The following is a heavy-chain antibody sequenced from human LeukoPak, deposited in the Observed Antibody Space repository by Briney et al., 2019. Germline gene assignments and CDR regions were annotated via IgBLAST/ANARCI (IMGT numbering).Heavy chain of an antibody. D-gene: IGHD6-19*01. CDR1: GYTFTSYY. J-gene: IGHJ1*01. CDR3: ARDSGWAAEYFQH. V-gene: IGHV1-46*01. Sequence: GASVKVSCKASGYTFTSYYMHWVRQAPGQGLEWMGIINPSGGSTSCAQKFQGRVTMTRDTSTSTVYMELSSLRSEDTAVYYCARDSGWAAEYFQHWGQGTLVTVSS. CDR2: INPSGGST.